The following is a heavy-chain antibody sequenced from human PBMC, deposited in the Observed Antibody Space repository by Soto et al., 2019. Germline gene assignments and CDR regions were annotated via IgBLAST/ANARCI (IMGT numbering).Heavy chain of an antibody. Sequence: PGESLKISCKGSGYSFTSYWIGWVRQMPGKGLEWMGIIYPGDSDTRYSPPFQGQVTISADKSISTAYLQWSSLKASDTAMYYCATSRGDYGPLGYYYMDVWGKGTTVTVSS. V-gene: IGHV5-51*01. D-gene: IGHD4-17*01. CDR1: GYSFTSYW. CDR3: ATSRGDYGPLGYYYMDV. CDR2: IYPGDSDT. J-gene: IGHJ6*03.